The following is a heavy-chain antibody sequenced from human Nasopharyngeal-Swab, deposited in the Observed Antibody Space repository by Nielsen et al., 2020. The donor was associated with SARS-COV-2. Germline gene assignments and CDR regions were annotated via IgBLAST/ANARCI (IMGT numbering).Heavy chain of an antibody. Sequence: GGSLRLSCAASGFTFNDYALHWVRQAPGKGLEWVAVISYDGSKTYYADSVKGRFTISRDNSKSTLYLQMNSLRADDTALYYCADPPFSEYWGQGTLVTVSS. CDR1: GFTFNDYA. J-gene: IGHJ4*02. CDR3: ADPPFSEY. V-gene: IGHV3-30-3*01. CDR2: ISYDGSKT.